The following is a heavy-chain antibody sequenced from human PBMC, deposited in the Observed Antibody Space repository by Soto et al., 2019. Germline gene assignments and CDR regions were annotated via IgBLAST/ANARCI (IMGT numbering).Heavy chain of an antibody. CDR3: ARDFLERDLDP. J-gene: IGHJ5*02. CDR1: GFTFSSYG. D-gene: IGHD1-1*01. CDR2: SWYDGSNN. V-gene: IGHV3-33*01. Sequence: QVQLMESGGGVVQPGRSLRLSCAASGFTFSSYGIHWVRQAPGKGLEWVAVSWYDGSNNHFADSVKGRFTISRDNSKNTLYLQMNSLGAGDTAVYYWARDFLERDLDPWGQGTLVIVSS.